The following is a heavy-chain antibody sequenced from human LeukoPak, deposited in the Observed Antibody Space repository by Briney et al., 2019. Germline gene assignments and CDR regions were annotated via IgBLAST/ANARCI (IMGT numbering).Heavy chain of an antibody. Sequence: GGSLRLSCAASGFTFDDYAMHWVRQAPGKGLEWVSGISWNSGSIGYADSVKGRFTISRDNAKNSLYLQMNSLRAEDTALYYCAKGRLVVVAADAFDIWGQGTMVTVSS. D-gene: IGHD2-15*01. J-gene: IGHJ3*02. CDR3: AKGRLVVVAADAFDI. V-gene: IGHV3-9*01. CDR2: ISWNSGSI. CDR1: GFTFDDYA.